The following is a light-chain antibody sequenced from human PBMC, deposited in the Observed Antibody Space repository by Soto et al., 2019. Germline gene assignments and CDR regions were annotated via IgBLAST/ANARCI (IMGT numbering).Light chain of an antibody. Sequence: EIVMTQSPATLSVSPGERATLSCRASQSVNNNLAWYQQKPGQAPRLLIYGASTRATGIPARFSGSGPGTEFTLTISSLQSEDFAVYYCQQYNSWPLTFGQGTRLE. CDR2: GAS. V-gene: IGKV3-15*01. CDR3: QQYNSWPLT. J-gene: IGKJ5*01. CDR1: QSVNNN.